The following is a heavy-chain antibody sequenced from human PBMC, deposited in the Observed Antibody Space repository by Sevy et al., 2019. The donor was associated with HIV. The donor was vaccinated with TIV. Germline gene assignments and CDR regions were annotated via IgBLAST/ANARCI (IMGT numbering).Heavy chain of an antibody. Sequence: GGSLRLSCAASGFTFSRYWMHWVRQAPGKGLMWVSHIKDDGSRALFADSVKGRFTISRDNAKNTLYLQMNSLRDEDTAICYCARGKLRGSTTYLDLDYWGLGTMVTVSS. V-gene: IGHV3-74*01. CDR1: GFTFSRYW. CDR2: IKDDGSRA. J-gene: IGHJ4*02. CDR3: ARGKLRGSTTYLDLDY. D-gene: IGHD1-26*01.